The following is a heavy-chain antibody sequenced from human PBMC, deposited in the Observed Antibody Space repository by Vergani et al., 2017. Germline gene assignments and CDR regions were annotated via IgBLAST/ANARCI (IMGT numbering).Heavy chain of an antibody. J-gene: IGHJ3*02. D-gene: IGHD2-15*01. V-gene: IGHV4-34*01. CDR2: INHSGST. CDR3: ARDSRAAYAFDI. CDR1: GGSFSGYY. Sequence: QVQLQQWGAGLLKPSETLSLTCAVYGGSFSGYYWSWIRQPPGKGLEWIGEINHSGSTYYNPSLKSRVTISVDTSESQFSLKLSSVTAADTAVYYCARDSRAAYAFDIWGQGTMVTVSS.